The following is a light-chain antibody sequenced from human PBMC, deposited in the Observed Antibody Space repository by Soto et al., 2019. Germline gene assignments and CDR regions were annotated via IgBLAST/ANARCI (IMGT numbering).Light chain of an antibody. CDR2: EAS. Sequence: EIVLTQSPATLSLSTGERATLSCRASQSVGTFLAWYQQRPGQAPRLLIYEASSRATGIPARFSGSGSGTDFTLAISSLEPEDFAVYYCQQYNSWPLTFGGVTNVDVK. V-gene: IGKV3-11*01. CDR3: QQYNSWPLT. J-gene: IGKJ4*01. CDR1: QSVGTF.